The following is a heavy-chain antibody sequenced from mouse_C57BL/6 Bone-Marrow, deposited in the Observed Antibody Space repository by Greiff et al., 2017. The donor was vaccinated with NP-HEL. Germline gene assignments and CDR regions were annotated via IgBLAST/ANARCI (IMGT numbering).Heavy chain of an antibody. CDR1: GYTFTSYW. Sequence: QVQLKQPGAELVKPGASVKLSCKASGYTFTSYWMHWVKQRPGRGLEWIGRIDPNSGGTKYNEKFKSKATLTVDKPSSTAYMQLSSLTSEDSAVYYCARCVHYYGSSYWYFDVWGTGTTVTVSS. CDR2: IDPNSGGT. V-gene: IGHV1-72*01. D-gene: IGHD1-1*01. J-gene: IGHJ1*03. CDR3: ARCVHYYGSSYWYFDV.